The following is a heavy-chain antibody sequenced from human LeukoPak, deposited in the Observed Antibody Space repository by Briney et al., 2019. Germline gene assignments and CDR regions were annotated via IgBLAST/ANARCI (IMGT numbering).Heavy chain of an antibody. Sequence: GGSLRLSCAASGFTFDDYAMHWVRQAPGKGLEWVSLISWDGGSTYYADSVKGRFTISRDNAKNSLYLQMNSLRAEDTALYYCATGYDILTEDAFDIWGQGTMVTVSS. CDR3: ATGYDILTEDAFDI. CDR1: GFTFDDYA. D-gene: IGHD3-9*01. CDR2: ISWDGGST. V-gene: IGHV3-43D*03. J-gene: IGHJ3*02.